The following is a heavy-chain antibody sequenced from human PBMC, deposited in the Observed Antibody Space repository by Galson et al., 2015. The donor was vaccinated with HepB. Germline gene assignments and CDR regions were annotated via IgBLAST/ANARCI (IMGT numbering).Heavy chain of an antibody. J-gene: IGHJ3*02. CDR1: DSKFSSHT. V-gene: IGHV3-48*04. CDR3: ATTKFGRGAYWTFDI. CDR2: ISTNGANI. D-gene: IGHD4/OR15-4a*01. Sequence: SLRLSCAASDSKFSSHTMNWVRQTPGKGLQWISYISTNGANIHYADSVKGRFTIARDNAKNTMWLQMNSLRAEDTAVYYCATTKFGRGAYWTFDIWGQGTLVTVSS.